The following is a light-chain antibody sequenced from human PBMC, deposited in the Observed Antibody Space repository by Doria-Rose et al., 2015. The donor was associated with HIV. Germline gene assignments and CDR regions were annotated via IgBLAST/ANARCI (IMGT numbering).Light chain of an antibody. CDR3: QVWDSSSDHWV. CDR2: DDN. CDR1: NVGGKT. J-gene: IGLJ3*02. V-gene: IGLV3-21*02. Sequence: YELIQPPSVSVAPGQTARITCGENNVGGKTVHWYQQEPGQAPVLVVYDDNDRPSGIPERFSGSNSGNTATLTISRVEAGDEADYYCQVWDSSSDHWVFGGGTKLTVL.